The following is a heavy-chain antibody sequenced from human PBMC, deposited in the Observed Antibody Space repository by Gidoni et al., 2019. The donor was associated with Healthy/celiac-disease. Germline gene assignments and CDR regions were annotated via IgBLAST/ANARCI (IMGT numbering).Heavy chain of an antibody. CDR2: ISAYNGNT. D-gene: IGHD3-16*01. V-gene: IGHV1-18*04. CDR1: GYTFTSYG. Sequence: VKLGQSGAEVKKPGASVRVSCKASGYTFTSYGISWVRPAPGQGLEWMGWISAYNGNTNYAQKLQGRVTMTTDTSTSTAYMELRSLRSDDTAVYYCARDLGFFSVALFDYWGQGTLVTVSS. J-gene: IGHJ4*02. CDR3: ARDLGFFSVALFDY.